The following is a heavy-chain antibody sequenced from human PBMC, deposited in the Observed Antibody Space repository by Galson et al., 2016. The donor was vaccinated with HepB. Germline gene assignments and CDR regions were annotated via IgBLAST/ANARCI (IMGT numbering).Heavy chain of an antibody. J-gene: IGHJ4*02. V-gene: IGHV3-23*01. CDR3: AKVDCGGDCKRFDY. Sequence: SLRLSCAASGFTFSTYTLNWVRQAPGKGLEWVSSITNIGGNTYYADSVKGRFTISRDNSKNTLYLQMCSLRAEDTALYYCAKVDCGGDCKRFDYWGQGTLVTVSS. CDR2: ITNIGGNT. D-gene: IGHD2-21*02. CDR1: GFTFSTYT.